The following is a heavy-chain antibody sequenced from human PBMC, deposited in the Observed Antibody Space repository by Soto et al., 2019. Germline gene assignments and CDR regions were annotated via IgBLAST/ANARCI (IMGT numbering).Heavy chain of an antibody. J-gene: IGHJ5*02. CDR3: VKNSGWFNT. D-gene: IGHD3-10*01. V-gene: IGHV3-23*01. CDR1: GFPFGTTD. Sequence: HGGSLRLSCAASGFPFGTTDMSWVRQAPGEGLEWVSTIDGSGGITFYADSVKGRFTISRDNSRNTVYLQMNSLRGDDTALYYCVKNSGWFNTWGQGALVTVSS. CDR2: IDGSGGIT.